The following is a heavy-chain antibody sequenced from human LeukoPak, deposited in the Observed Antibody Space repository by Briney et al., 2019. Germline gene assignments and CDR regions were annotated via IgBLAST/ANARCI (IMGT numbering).Heavy chain of an antibody. CDR2: ISGSGGST. D-gene: IGHD1-26*01. CDR1: GFTFSSYA. CDR3: ASSEWELPFDY. J-gene: IGHJ4*02. V-gene: IGHV3-23*01. Sequence: GGSLRLSCAASGFTFSSYAMSWVRQAPGKGLEWVSAISGSGGSTYYADSVKGRFTISRDNSKNTLYLQMNGLRAEDTAVYYCASSEWELPFDYWGQGTLVTVSS.